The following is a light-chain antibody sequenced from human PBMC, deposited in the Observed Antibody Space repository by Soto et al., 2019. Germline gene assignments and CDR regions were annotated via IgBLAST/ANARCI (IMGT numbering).Light chain of an antibody. V-gene: IGKV1-27*01. CDR2: GAT. CDR1: QGISKY. Sequence: DIQMTQSPSSLSASVGDRVTITCRASQGISKYLAWYQQKPGKVPKLLIYGATTLQSGVPSRFSGSGSGTDFTLTISSLQPEDVATYYCQKYNSAPLTFGQGTKVEIK. J-gene: IGKJ1*01. CDR3: QKYNSAPLT.